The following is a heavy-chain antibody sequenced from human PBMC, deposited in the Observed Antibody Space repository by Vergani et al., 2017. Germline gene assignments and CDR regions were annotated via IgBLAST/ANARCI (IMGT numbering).Heavy chain of an antibody. CDR3: ARQRVGALELDY. J-gene: IGHJ4*02. D-gene: IGHD1-26*01. CDR2: IYYSGST. V-gene: IGHV4-39*01. Sequence: QLQLQESGPGLVQPSETLSLTCTVSGGSISSSSYYWGWIRQPPGKGLEWIGSIYYSGSTYYNPSLKSRVTISVDTSKNQFSLKLSSVTAADTAVYYCARQRVGALELDYWGQGTLVTVSS. CDR1: GGSISSSSYY.